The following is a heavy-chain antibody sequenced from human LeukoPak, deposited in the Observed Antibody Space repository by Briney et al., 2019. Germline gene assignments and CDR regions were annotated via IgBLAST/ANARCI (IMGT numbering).Heavy chain of an antibody. CDR2: ISSSSSYI. D-gene: IGHD2-2*01. CDR1: GFTFSSYS. CDR3: ARGSSRAFDY. Sequence: GGSLRLSCAASGFTFSSYSMNWVRQAPGKGLEWVSSISSSSSYIYYADSVKGRFTVSRDNSKNTLYLQMNSLRAEDTAVYFCARGSSRAFDYWGQGTLVTVSS. J-gene: IGHJ4*02. V-gene: IGHV3-21*04.